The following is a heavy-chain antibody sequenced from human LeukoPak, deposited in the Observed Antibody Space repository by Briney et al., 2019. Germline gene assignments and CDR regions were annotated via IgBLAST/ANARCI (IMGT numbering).Heavy chain of an antibody. CDR1: GGSISSHY. V-gene: IGHV4-59*11. D-gene: IGHD6-13*01. Sequence: PSETLSLTCTVSGGSISSHYWSWIRQPPGKELEWIGYIYYSGSTNYNPSLKSRVTIPVDTSKNQFSLKLSSVTAADTAVYYCATTPFPGIAAAGTDYWGQGTLVTVSS. CDR2: IYYSGST. CDR3: ATTPFPGIAAAGTDY. J-gene: IGHJ4*02.